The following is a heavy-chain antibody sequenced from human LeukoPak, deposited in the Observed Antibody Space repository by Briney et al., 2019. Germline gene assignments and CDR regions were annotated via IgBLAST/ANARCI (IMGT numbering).Heavy chain of an antibody. J-gene: IGHJ4*02. V-gene: IGHV3-23*01. CDR2: ISGSGGRT. CDR3: AKRGVVIRVILVGFHKEAYYFDS. D-gene: IGHD3-22*01. CDR1: GFTLSNYG. Sequence: GWSLRLSCAVSGFTLSNYGMSWVRQAPGKGLEWVAGISGSGGRTNYADSVKGRFTISRDNPKNTLYLQMNSLRVEDTAVYFCAKRGVVIRVILVGFHKEAYYFDSWGQGALVTVSS.